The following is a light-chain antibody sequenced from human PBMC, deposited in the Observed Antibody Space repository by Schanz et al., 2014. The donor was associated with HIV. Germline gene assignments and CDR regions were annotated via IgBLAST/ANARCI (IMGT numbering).Light chain of an antibody. Sequence: DIQMTQSPSSLSASVGDRVTITCRASQSISSYLNSYQQKPGKPPKLLIYAASSLQSGVPPRFSGSGSGTDFTLTISSLQPEDFATYYCQQGSSFPRTFGQGTKVEIK. CDR3: QQGSSFPRT. CDR2: AAS. J-gene: IGKJ1*01. V-gene: IGKV1-39*01. CDR1: QSISSY.